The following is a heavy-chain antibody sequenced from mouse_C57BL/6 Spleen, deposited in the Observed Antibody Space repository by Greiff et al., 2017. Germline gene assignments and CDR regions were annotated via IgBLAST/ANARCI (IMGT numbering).Heavy chain of an antibody. CDR3: AREGGNSYYFDY. CDR2: INPSTGGT. V-gene: IGHV1-42*01. CDR1: GYSFTGYY. D-gene: IGHD2-1*01. J-gene: IGHJ4*01. Sequence: VHVKQSGPELVKPGASVKISCKASGYSFTGYYMNWVKQSPEKSLEWIGEINPSTGGTTYNQKFKAKATLTVDKSSSTAYMQLKSLTSEDSAVYCCAREGGNSYYFDYWGQGTSVTVSS.